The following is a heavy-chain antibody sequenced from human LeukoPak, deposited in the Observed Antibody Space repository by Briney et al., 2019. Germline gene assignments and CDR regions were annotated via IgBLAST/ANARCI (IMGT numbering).Heavy chain of an antibody. CDR3: AITHYDILTGYHKYMGV. Sequence: SQTLSLTCAISGDSVSSNSAAWNWIRQSPSRGLEWLGRTYYRSKWYNDYAVSVKSRITINPDTSKNQFSLQLTPVTAADTAVYYCAITHYDILTGYHKYMGVWGKGTTVTISS. D-gene: IGHD3-9*01. CDR2: TYYRSKWYN. J-gene: IGHJ6*03. V-gene: IGHV6-1*01. CDR1: GDSVSSNSAA.